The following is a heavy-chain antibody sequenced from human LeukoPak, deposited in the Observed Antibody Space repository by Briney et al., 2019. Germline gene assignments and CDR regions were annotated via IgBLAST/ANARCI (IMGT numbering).Heavy chain of an antibody. D-gene: IGHD3-22*01. CDR3: ASGYLQAALGY. V-gene: IGHV4-59*12. Sequence: SETLSLTCTVSGGSISSYYWSWIRQPPGKGLEWIGYIYYSGSTNYNPSLKSRVTISVDRSKNQFSLKLSSVTAADTAVYYCASGYLQAALGYWGQGTLVTVSS. CDR2: IYYSGST. J-gene: IGHJ4*02. CDR1: GGSISSYY.